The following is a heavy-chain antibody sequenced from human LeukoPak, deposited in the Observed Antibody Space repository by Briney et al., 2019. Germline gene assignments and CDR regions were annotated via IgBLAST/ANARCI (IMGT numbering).Heavy chain of an antibody. Sequence: SETLSLTCTVSGGSISSYYWSWIRQPPGKGLEWIGYIYYSGSTNYNPSLKSRVTISVDTSKNHFSLKLSSVTAADTAVYYCARTRWLQIDYWGQGTLVTVSS. D-gene: IGHD5-24*01. J-gene: IGHJ4*02. V-gene: IGHV4-59*01. CDR1: GGSISSYY. CDR2: IYYSGST. CDR3: ARTRWLQIDY.